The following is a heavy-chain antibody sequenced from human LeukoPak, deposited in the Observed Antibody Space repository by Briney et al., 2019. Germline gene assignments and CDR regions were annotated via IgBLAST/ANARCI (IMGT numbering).Heavy chain of an antibody. D-gene: IGHD3-10*01. J-gene: IGHJ3*02. Sequence: SETLSLTCTVSGGSISSYYWSWIRQPPGKGLEWIGYIYNSGSTNYNASLKSRVTISVDTSKNQFSLKLSSETAADTAVYYCARRGYYGSGSYYNPGAFDIWGQGTMVTVSS. CDR3: ARRGYYGSGSYYNPGAFDI. CDR2: IYNSGST. V-gene: IGHV4-59*08. CDR1: GGSISSYY.